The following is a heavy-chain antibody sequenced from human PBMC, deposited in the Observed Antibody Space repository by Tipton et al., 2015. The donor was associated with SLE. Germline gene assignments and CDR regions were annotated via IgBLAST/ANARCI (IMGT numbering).Heavy chain of an antibody. CDR3: ARGRGGLAVAPIGRNWYFDI. J-gene: IGHJ2*01. CDR2: ISYIGNP. Sequence: TLSLTCTVSGGFISSYYLSWIRQPPGKGLEWIGFISYIGNPNYNPSFNSRVTISVDTSKNQFSLKLTSVTAADTAVYYCARGRGGLAVAPIGRNWYFDIWGRGTLVTVSS. D-gene: IGHD6-19*01. CDR1: GGFISSYY. V-gene: IGHV4-59*13.